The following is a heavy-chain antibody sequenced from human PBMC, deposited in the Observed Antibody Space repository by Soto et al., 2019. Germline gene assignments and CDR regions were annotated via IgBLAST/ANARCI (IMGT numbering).Heavy chain of an antibody. CDR3: ARDSSGWYFTIFDY. CDR2: ISYDGSNK. V-gene: IGHV3-30-3*01. Sequence: GGSLILSCAASGFTFSSYAMHWVRQAPGKGLEWVAVISYDGSNKYYADSVKGRFTISRDNSKNTLYLQMNSLRAEDTAVYYCARDSSGWYFTIFDYWGQGTLVTVSS. CDR1: GFTFSSYA. J-gene: IGHJ4*02. D-gene: IGHD6-19*01.